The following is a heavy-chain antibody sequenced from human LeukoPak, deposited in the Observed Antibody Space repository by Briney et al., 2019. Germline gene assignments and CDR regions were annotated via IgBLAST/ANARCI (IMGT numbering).Heavy chain of an antibody. J-gene: IGHJ3*02. Sequence: VASAKVSCKASGYTFTGYYIHWVRQAPGQGLEWMGWINPNSGGVKYAEKFQGRVTMTRVPSLSTAYLELTRLTFDDSAVYYCGRDRALAGTAPDAFDIWGQGTMVTVSS. CDR2: INPNSGGV. CDR1: GYTFTGYY. CDR3: GRDRALAGTAPDAFDI. V-gene: IGHV1-2*02. D-gene: IGHD6-19*01.